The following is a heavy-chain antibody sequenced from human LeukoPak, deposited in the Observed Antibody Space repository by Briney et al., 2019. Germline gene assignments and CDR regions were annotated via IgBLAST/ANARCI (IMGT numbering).Heavy chain of an antibody. J-gene: IGHJ2*01. Sequence: GGSLRLSCAASGFTVSTNYMNWVRQAPGKGLEWVSILYSGSSTYYADSVEGRFIVSRDSSKNTLSLQMNDLRAEDTAVYYWARVADHFHWYLDLWGRGTLVTVSS. CDR1: GFTVSTNY. CDR3: ARVADHFHWYLDL. CDR2: LYSGSST. V-gene: IGHV3-53*01. D-gene: IGHD3-3*02.